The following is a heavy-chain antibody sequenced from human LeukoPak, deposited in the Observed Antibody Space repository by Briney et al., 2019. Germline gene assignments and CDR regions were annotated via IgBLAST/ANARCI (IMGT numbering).Heavy chain of an antibody. CDR3: AKGSMGRGPDY. CDR2: LNGSGGST. CDR1: GFTFSSYA. V-gene: IGHV3-23*01. J-gene: IGHJ4*02. Sequence: PGGSLRLSCAASGFTFSSYAMNWVRQAPGKGLQWVSALNGSGGSTYYADSVKGRFTIFRDNSKNTMYLQMNSLRAEDTAVYYCAKGSMGRGPDYWGQGTLVTVSS. D-gene: IGHD3-10*01.